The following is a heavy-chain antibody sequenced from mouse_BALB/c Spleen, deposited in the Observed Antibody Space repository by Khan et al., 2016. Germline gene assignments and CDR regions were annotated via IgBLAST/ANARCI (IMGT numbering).Heavy chain of an antibody. D-gene: IGHD2-4*01. J-gene: IGHJ4*01. Sequence: EVELVESGGGLVQPGGSLRLSCATSGFTFTDYYMRWVRQPPGKALEWLGFIRNKANAYTTEYSASVKGRFTIYRDNSTSFLYLPINTLRAEDSATYYCARDDYDYAMDYWGQGTSVTVSS. CDR3: ARDDYDYAMDY. V-gene: IGHV7-3*02. CDR1: GFTFTDYY. CDR2: IRNKANAYTT.